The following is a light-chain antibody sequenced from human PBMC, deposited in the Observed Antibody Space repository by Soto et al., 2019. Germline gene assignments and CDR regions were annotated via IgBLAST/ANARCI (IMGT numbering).Light chain of an antibody. CDR3: QSYDSSLSGFYV. CDR1: SSNIGAGYD. CDR2: GNS. J-gene: IGLJ1*01. Sequence: QSVLTQPPSVSGAPGQRVTISCTGSSSNIGAGYDVHWYQQLPGTAPKLLIYGNSNRPSAVPDRFSGYKSGTSASLAITGLQAEDEADYYCQSYDSSLSGFYVFGTGTKLTVL. V-gene: IGLV1-40*01.